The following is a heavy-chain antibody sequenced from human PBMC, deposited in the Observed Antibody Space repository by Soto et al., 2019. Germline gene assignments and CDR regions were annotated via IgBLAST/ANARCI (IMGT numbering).Heavy chain of an antibody. D-gene: IGHD6-6*01. Sequence: PSETLSLTCTVSGGSISSYYWSWIRQPPGKGLEWIGYIYYSGSTNYNPSLKSRVTISVDTSKNQFSLKLSSVTAADTAVYYCARHLASAARPWEPFDYWGQGTLVTVSS. CDR2: IYYSGST. J-gene: IGHJ4*02. CDR3: ARHLASAARPWEPFDY. CDR1: GGSISSYY. V-gene: IGHV4-59*08.